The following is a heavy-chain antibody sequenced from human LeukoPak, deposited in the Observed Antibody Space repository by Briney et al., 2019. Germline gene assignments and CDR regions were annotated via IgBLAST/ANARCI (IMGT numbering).Heavy chain of an antibody. D-gene: IGHD2-15*01. J-gene: IGHJ6*02. CDR1: GYTFTSYD. Sequence: ASVKVSCKASGYTFTSYDINWVRQAPGQGLEWMGWMNPNSGNTGYAQKFQGRVTMTRNTSISTAYMELSSLRSEDTAVYYCARDQYCSGGSCPYYYYGMDVWGQGTTVTVSS. V-gene: IGHV1-8*01. CDR3: ARDQYCSGGSCPYYYYGMDV. CDR2: MNPNSGNT.